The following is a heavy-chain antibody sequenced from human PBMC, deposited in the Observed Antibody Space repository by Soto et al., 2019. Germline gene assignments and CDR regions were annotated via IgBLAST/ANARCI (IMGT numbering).Heavy chain of an antibody. CDR2: ISAYNGNT. CDR1: GYTFTSYG. V-gene: IGHV1-18*01. Sequence: ASVKVSCKASGYTFTSYGISWVLQAPGQGLEWMGWISAYNGNTNYAQKLQGRVTMTTDTSTSTAYMELRSLRSDDTAVYYCARGRSGGYDFWSGYYGMNAFDIWGPGTMVTVSS. D-gene: IGHD3-3*01. CDR3: ARGRSGGYDFWSGYYGMNAFDI. J-gene: IGHJ3*02.